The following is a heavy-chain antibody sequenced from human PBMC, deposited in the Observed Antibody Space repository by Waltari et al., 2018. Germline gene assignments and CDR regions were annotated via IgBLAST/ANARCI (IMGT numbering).Heavy chain of an antibody. CDR2: IRYDGSNK. CDR1: GFTFSSYG. V-gene: IGHV3-30*02. D-gene: IGHD2-21*01. Sequence: QVQLVESGGGVVQPGGSLRLSCAASGFTFSSYGMPWVRPAPGKGPEGVAFIRYDGSNKYYADSVKGRFTISRDNSKNTLYLQMNSLRAEDTAVYYCAKDIVAYCGGDCYPGGFDYWGQGTLVTVSS. J-gene: IGHJ4*02. CDR3: AKDIVAYCGGDCYPGGFDY.